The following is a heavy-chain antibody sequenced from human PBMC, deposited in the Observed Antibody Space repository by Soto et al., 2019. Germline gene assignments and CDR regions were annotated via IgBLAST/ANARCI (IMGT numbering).Heavy chain of an antibody. CDR1: GFTFSSYG. V-gene: IGHV3-30*18. J-gene: IGHJ4*02. D-gene: IGHD3-22*01. Sequence: GGSLRLSCAASGFTFSSYGMHWVRQAPGKGLEWVAVISYDGSNKYYADSVKGRFTISRDNSKNTLYLQMNSLRAEDTAVYYCAKNGVRERVLDSSGIYYFDYWGQGTLVTVSS. CDR3: AKNGVRERVLDSSGIYYFDY. CDR2: ISYDGSNK.